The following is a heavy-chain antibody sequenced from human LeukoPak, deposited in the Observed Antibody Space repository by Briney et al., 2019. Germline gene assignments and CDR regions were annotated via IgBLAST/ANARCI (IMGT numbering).Heavy chain of an antibody. J-gene: IGHJ3*02. V-gene: IGHV3-11*01. CDR2: ISSSGSTI. Sequence: GGSLRLSCAASGFTFSDYYMSWIRQAPGKGLEGVSYISSSGSTIYYADSVKGRFTISRDNAKNSLYLQMNSLRAEDTAVYYCARESPGDTGDAFDIWGQGTMVTVSS. D-gene: IGHD5-18*01. CDR3: ARESPGDTGDAFDI. CDR1: GFTFSDYY.